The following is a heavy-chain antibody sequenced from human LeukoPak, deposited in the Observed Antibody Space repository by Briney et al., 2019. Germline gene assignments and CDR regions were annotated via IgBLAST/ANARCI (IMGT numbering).Heavy chain of an antibody. D-gene: IGHD3-22*01. Sequence: GGSLRLSCAASGFTFSSYSMNWVRQAPGKGLEWVSSISSSSSYIYYADSVKGRFTISRDNAKNSLYLQMNSLRAEDTAVYYCARVRFQRNGGYYDSSGYLWGQGTLVTVSS. CDR3: ARVRFQRNGGYYDSSGYL. CDR2: ISSSSSYI. J-gene: IGHJ4*02. V-gene: IGHV3-21*01. CDR1: GFTFSSYS.